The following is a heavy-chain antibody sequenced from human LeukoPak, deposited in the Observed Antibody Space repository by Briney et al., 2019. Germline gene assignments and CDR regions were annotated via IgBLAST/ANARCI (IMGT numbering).Heavy chain of an antibody. V-gene: IGHV3-7*01. CDR1: GFTFSSHW. CDR2: IKQDGSEK. CDR3: ARLSAPHDAFDI. J-gene: IGHJ3*02. Sequence: GGSLRLSCAASGFTFSSHWMSWVRQAPGKGLEWVANIKQDGSEKYYVDSVKGRFTISRDNAKNSLYLQMSSLRAEDTAVYYCARLSAPHDAFDIWGQGTMVTVSS.